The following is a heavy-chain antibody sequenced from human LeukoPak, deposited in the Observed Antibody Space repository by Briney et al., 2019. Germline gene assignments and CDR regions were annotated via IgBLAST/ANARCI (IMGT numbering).Heavy chain of an antibody. D-gene: IGHD3-22*01. V-gene: IGHV3-30*18. CDR2: VSTDGTIK. CDR3: VQEFNHEQWFFAF. J-gene: IGHJ2*01. Sequence: GRSLRLSCAASGFIFSSYSMHWVRQAPGKGLEWVAVVSTDGTIKYYADSMKGRFTVSRDNYKNTVDLQMNSLRVEDTALYFCVQEFNHEQWFFAFWGRGTLVTVSS. CDR1: GFIFSSYS.